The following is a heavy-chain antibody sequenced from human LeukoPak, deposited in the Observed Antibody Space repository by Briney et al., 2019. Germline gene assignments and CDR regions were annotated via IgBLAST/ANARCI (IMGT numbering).Heavy chain of an antibody. D-gene: IGHD4-17*01. J-gene: IGHJ4*02. CDR1: GCTFTDHY. CDR2: INPNSGAT. Sequence: ASVRDSCKGSGCTFTDHYMHWVRQAPGQGLEWMSKINPNSGATAYAEGFQGRVTLTRDTSISTVYVELRSLRSGDTAVYYCARPGDYGDYIDYWGQGTLVTVSS. V-gene: IGHV1-2*02. CDR3: ARPGDYGDYIDY.